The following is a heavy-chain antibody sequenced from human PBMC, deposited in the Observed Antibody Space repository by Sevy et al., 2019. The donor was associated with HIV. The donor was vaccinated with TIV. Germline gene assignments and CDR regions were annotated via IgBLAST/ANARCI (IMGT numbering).Heavy chain of an antibody. CDR2: IHPDDSDT. Sequence: GESLKISCKGSGYNFTPYWIGWVRQMPGKGLEWMGIIHPDDSDTGYSPSFQGHVTISADKSINPAYLQWSSLKASDTAMYYCVRQGDLDYFDYWGQGTLVTVSS. CDR1: GYNFTPYW. CDR3: VRQGDLDYFDY. J-gene: IGHJ4*02. V-gene: IGHV5-51*01. D-gene: IGHD3-10*01.